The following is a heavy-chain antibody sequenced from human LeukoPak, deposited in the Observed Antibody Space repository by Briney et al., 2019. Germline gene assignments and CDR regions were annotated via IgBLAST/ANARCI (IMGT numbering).Heavy chain of an antibody. J-gene: IGHJ6*02. CDR3: ARGRKRSSTSRYYYYYYGMDV. V-gene: IGHV4-30-2*01. D-gene: IGHD2-2*01. CDR1: GGSISSGGYY. CDR2: INHSGST. Sequence: SQTLSLTCTVSGGSISSGGYYWSWIRQPPGKGLEWIGEINHSGSTNYNPSLKSRVTISVDTSKNQFSLKLSSVTAADTAVYYCARGRKRSSTSRYYYYYYGMDVWGQGTTVTVSS.